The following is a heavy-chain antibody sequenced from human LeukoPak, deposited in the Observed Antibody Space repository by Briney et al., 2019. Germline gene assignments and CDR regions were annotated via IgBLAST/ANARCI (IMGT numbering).Heavy chain of an antibody. J-gene: IGHJ4*02. Sequence: GGSLRLSCAASGFTFSSYGMHWVRQAPGKGLEWVAVISYDGSNKYYADSVKGRFTISRDNSKNTLYLQMNSLRAEDTAVYYCARDYRWEPPLLLDYWGQVTLVTVSS. V-gene: IGHV3-30*19. CDR1: GFTFSSYG. CDR3: ARDYRWEPPLLLDY. D-gene: IGHD1-26*01. CDR2: ISYDGSNK.